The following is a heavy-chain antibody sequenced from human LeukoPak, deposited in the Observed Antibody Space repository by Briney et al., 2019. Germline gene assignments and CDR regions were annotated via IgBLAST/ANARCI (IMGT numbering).Heavy chain of an antibody. Sequence: GGSLRLSCAASGFTFSSYSMTWVRQAPGKGLEWVSSISSSSSYIYYADSVKGRFTISRDNAKNSLYLQMNSLRAEDTAVYYCARDLRRSNWFDPWGQGTQVTVSS. CDR3: ARDLRRSNWFDP. CDR2: ISSSSSYI. J-gene: IGHJ5*02. CDR1: GFTFSSYS. D-gene: IGHD5-24*01. V-gene: IGHV3-21*01.